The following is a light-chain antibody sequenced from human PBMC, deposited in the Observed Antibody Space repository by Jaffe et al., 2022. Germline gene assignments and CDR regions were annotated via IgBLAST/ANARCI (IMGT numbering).Light chain of an antibody. CDR1: QNISSY. Sequence: DIQMTQSPSSLSASVGDRATITCRASQNISSYLNWYQQRPGKAPKLLIYAASSLQSGVPSRFSGSGSGTDFTLTITSLQPEDFATYYCQQSYSTPRLTFGGGTRVDIK. CDR3: QQSYSTPRLT. V-gene: IGKV1-39*01. J-gene: IGKJ4*01. CDR2: AAS.